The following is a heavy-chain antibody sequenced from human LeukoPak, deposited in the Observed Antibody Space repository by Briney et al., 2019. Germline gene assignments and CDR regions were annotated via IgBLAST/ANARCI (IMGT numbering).Heavy chain of an antibody. CDR1: GYTFTGYY. Sequence: GASVKVSCKASGYTFTGYYMHWVRQAPGQGLEWMGWINPNSGGTNYAQKFQGRVTMTRNTSISTTYMELSRLRSDDTAVYYCARGGRTVTTFYNNYYYMDVWGKGTTVTVSS. V-gene: IGHV1-2*02. CDR3: ARGGRTVTTFYNNYYYMDV. J-gene: IGHJ6*03. D-gene: IGHD4-11*01. CDR2: INPNSGGT.